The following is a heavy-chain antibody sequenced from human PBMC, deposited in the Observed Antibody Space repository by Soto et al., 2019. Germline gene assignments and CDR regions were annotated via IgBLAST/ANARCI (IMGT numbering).Heavy chain of an antibody. V-gene: IGHV3-15*01. J-gene: IGHJ4*02. CDR2: IKSKTDGGTT. CDR1: RFTLCNAW. Sequence: RLSRAASRFTLCNAWMSGARQAPGKGLEWVGRIKSKTDGGTTDYAAPVKGRFTISRDDSKNTLYLQMNSLKTEDTAGYYCTIAVTVDYWGQGILVTVSS. CDR3: TIAVTVDY.